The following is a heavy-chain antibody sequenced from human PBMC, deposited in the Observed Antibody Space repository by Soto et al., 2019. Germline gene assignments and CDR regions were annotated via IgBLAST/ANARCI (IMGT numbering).Heavy chain of an antibody. J-gene: IGHJ6*02. D-gene: IGHD6-13*01. CDR1: GGSIISTSYY. CDR3: ARQAKYNSNWRESLYSYNVMDV. V-gene: IGHV4-39*01. CDR2: TYYSGNT. Sequence: QMQLRESGPGLVKPSETLSLTCTVSGGSIISTSYYWGWIRQPPGRGLEWIGTTYYSGNTYYSPSLKRRVNIDVGTSRKRFSLRLTSVTAADTAVYYCARQAKYNSNWRESLYSYNVMDVWGQGTTVSVSS.